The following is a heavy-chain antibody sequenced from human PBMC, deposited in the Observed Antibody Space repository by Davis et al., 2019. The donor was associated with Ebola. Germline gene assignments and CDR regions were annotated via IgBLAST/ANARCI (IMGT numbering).Heavy chain of an antibody. J-gene: IGHJ6*02. D-gene: IGHD6-13*01. V-gene: IGHV3-30*04. CDR3: ASDGIAIFYYYGMDV. CDR1: GFNFSDYG. CDR2: TSFGGSNK. Sequence: GESLKISCAASGFNFSDYGLHWVRQAPGKGLEWVAVTSFGGSNKFYADYVRGRFTISVDSSKNTVYLQMNSLVAEDTAVYHCASDGIAIFYYYGMDVWGQGTTVTVSS.